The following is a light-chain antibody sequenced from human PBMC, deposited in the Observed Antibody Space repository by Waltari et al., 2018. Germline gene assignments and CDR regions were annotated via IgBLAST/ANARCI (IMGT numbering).Light chain of an antibody. CDR1: QSVGGN. J-gene: IGKJ1*01. CDR3: QQYSKWPPAT. Sequence: EIVMTQSPATLSVSPGERATLSCRASQSVGGNLAWYQQNPGQAPRLPMYDASTRATGTPARFSGSGSGTEFTLTISSLQSEDFAVYYCQQYSKWPPATFGQGTKVEIK. CDR2: DAS. V-gene: IGKV3-15*01.